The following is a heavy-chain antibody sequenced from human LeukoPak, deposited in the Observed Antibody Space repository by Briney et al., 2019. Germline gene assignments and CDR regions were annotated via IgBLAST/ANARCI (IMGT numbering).Heavy chain of an antibody. CDR1: GGSVSSNTYY. D-gene: IGHD2-15*01. Sequence: PSETLSLTCTVSGGSVSSNTYYWAWIRQPPGKGLEWIGSIYYSGTTSYNPSLKSRVTISVDTSKNHLSLKLSSVTAADTAVYYCAKIRSEVVVAATNYWSQGTLVSVSS. J-gene: IGHJ4*02. CDR2: IYYSGTT. CDR3: AKIRSEVVVAATNY. V-gene: IGHV4-39*07.